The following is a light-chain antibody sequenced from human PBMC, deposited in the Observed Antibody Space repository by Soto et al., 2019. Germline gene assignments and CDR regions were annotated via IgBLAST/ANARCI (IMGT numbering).Light chain of an antibody. Sequence: QSVLTQPPSASGTPGQRVPGSCSGSSSNIGSNSVNWYQQLPGTAPKLLIYTNYQRPSGVPDRFSGSKSGTSASLAISGLQSEDEADYYCAVWDDNLNAYVFGTGTKVTVL. J-gene: IGLJ1*01. CDR1: SSNIGSNS. CDR2: TNY. CDR3: AVWDDNLNAYV. V-gene: IGLV1-44*01.